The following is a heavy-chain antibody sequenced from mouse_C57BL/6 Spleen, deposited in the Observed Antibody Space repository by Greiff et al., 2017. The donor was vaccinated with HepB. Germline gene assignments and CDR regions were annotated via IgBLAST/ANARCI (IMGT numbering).Heavy chain of an antibody. D-gene: IGHD2-4*01. Sequence: QVQLQQPGAELVKPGASVKLSCKASGYTFTSYWMHWVKQRPGQGLEWIGMIHPKSGSTNYNEKFKSKATLTVDKSSSTAYMQLSSLTSEDSAVYYCARVDYDDAMDYWGQGTSVTVSS. CDR3: ARVDYDDAMDY. CDR1: GYTFTSYW. CDR2: IHPKSGST. V-gene: IGHV1-64*01. J-gene: IGHJ4*01.